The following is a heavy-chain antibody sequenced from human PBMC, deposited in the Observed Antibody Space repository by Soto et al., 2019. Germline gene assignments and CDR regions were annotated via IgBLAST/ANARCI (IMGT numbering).Heavy chain of an antibody. Sequence: GGSLRLSCAASGFTFSSYWMSWVRQAPGKGLEWVANIKQDGSEKYYVDSVKGRFTISRDNAKNSLYLQMNSLRAEDTAVYYCASIWFGELFQPSDYWGQGTLVTVSS. D-gene: IGHD3-10*01. CDR1: GFTFSSYW. CDR2: IKQDGSEK. J-gene: IGHJ4*02. CDR3: ASIWFGELFQPSDY. V-gene: IGHV3-7*01.